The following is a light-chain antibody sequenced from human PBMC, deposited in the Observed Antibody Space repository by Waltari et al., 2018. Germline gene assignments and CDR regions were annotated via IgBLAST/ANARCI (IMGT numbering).Light chain of an antibody. CDR2: KAS. V-gene: IGKV1-5*03. Sequence: DIQMTQAPPTLSASVGESVPITCRARPSISSWLAWYQQKPGKAPKLLIYKASTLKSGVPSRFSGSGSGTEFTLTISSLQPDDFATYYCQQYNSYSGYTFGQGTKLEIK. CDR3: QQYNSYSGYT. CDR1: PSISSW. J-gene: IGKJ2*01.